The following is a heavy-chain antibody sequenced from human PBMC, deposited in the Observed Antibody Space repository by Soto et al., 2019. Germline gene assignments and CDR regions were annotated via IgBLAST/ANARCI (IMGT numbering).Heavy chain of an antibody. Sequence: QITLEESGPTQVKPTQTLTLTCSLSGFSLNTDGEGVGWVRQPPGEALEWLALIYWDDDERYSPSLKTRLTITKDPSKNQVVLIMTNMDPVDTATYYCAHSRNLITEDAQVGDFDYWGQGTLVTVSS. CDR3: AHSRNLITEDAQVGDFDY. D-gene: IGHD3-10*01. CDR2: IYWDDDE. CDR1: GFSLNTDGEG. V-gene: IGHV2-5*02. J-gene: IGHJ4*02.